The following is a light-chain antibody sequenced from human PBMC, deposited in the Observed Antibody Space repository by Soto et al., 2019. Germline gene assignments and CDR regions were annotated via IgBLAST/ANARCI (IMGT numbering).Light chain of an antibody. J-gene: IGKJ1*01. CDR3: QQYSVSPLT. V-gene: IGKV3-20*01. CDR1: QSIRNNY. Sequence: EIVLTHSPGTLSLSPGERATLSCRASQSIRNNYLAWYQQKPGQAPRPVIYGASSRATGIPDRFSASVSGTDFTLTISRLEPEDFAVYYCQQYSVSPLTFGQGTKVDIK. CDR2: GAS.